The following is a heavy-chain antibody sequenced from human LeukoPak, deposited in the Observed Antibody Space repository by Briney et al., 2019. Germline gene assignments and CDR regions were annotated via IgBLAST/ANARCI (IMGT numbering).Heavy chain of an antibody. CDR2: ICVFNGNT. CDR3: AREEYSSGWYLGPYFDY. CDR1: GYTFTSYG. Sequence: GASVNVSCTVSGYTFTSYGISWVRQAPGQGLEWMACICVFNGNTNSAQKPQGGVTITSDTSTSTAYMELRSLRSDDTAVYYCAREEYSSGWYLGPYFDYWGQGTLVTVSS. D-gene: IGHD6-19*01. V-gene: IGHV1-18*01. J-gene: IGHJ4*02.